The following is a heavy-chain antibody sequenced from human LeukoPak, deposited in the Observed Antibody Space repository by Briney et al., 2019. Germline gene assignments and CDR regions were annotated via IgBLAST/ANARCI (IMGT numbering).Heavy chain of an antibody. J-gene: IGHJ4*02. D-gene: IGHD3-9*01. CDR3: ARVPFRYDY. CDR2: IKQDGSEK. V-gene: IGHV3-7*01. CDR1: GFTFSSYW. Sequence: GGSLRLSCAASGFTFSSYWISWVRQAPGKGLEWVANIKQDGSEKYYVDSVKGRFTISRDNAKNSLYLQMNSLRAEDTAVYYCARVPFRYDYWGQGTLVTVSS.